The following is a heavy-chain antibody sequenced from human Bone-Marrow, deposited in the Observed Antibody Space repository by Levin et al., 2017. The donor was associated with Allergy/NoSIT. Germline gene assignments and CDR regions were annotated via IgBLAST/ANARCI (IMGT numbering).Heavy chain of an antibody. CDR2: ISKSGSDS. V-gene: IGHV3-11*05. CDR3: TKEDWWRFDY. CDR1: GFSFSAYY. D-gene: IGHD2-8*02. Sequence: LSLTCAVSGFSFSAYYMSWVRQAPGKGPEWISKISKSGSDSNYADSVKGRFTISRDNAKNSLYLEMNSLRVEDTAIYYCTKEDWWRFDYWGLGTLVTVSS. J-gene: IGHJ4*02.